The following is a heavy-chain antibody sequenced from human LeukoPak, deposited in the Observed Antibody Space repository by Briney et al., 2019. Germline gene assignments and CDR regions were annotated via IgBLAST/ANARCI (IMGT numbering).Heavy chain of an antibody. CDR3: AREDDYDHWFDP. CDR1: GFTFSSYS. D-gene: IGHD3-22*01. V-gene: IGHV3-21*01. Sequence: GGSLRLSCAASGFTFSSYSMNWVRQAPGKGLGWVSSISSSSSYIYYADSVKGRFTISRDNAKNSLYLQMNSLRAEDTAVYYCAREDDYDHWFDPWGQGTLVTVSS. CDR2: ISSSSSYI. J-gene: IGHJ5*02.